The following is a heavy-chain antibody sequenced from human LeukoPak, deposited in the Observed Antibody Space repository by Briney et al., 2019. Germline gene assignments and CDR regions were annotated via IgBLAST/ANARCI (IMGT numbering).Heavy chain of an antibody. D-gene: IGHD3-22*01. CDR1: GGSFSGYY. CDR3: ARSNYYDSRSWGFDI. Sequence: SETLSLTCAVYGGSFSGYYWSWIRQPPGKGLEWIGEINHSGSTNYNPSLKSRVTISVDTSKNQFSLKLSSVTAADTAVYYCARSNYYDSRSWGFDIWGQGTMVTVSS. CDR2: INHSGST. J-gene: IGHJ3*02. V-gene: IGHV4-34*01.